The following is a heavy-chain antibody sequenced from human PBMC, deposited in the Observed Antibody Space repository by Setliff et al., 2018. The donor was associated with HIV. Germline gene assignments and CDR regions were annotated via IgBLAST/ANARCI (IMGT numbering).Heavy chain of an antibody. Sequence: GGSLRLSCTGSGFTLGDYPVSWVRQAPGKGLEWIRFIRRRGDGGTTEHAASVKGRFTISRDDSKSSAYLQMNNLKTEDTAVYYCTRVFYSFWSGYFLYWYFDLWGKGTTVTVSS. CDR3: TRVFYSFWSGYFLYWYFDL. D-gene: IGHD3-3*01. V-gene: IGHV3-49*04. J-gene: IGHJ6*04. CDR1: GFTLGDYP. CDR2: IRRRGDGGTT.